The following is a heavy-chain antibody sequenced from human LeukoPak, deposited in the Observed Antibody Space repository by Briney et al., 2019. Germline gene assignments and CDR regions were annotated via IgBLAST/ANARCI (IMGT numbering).Heavy chain of an antibody. Sequence: ASVKVSCKASGYTFTSYDIHWVRQATGQGLEWMGWMNPNSGNTGYAQKFQGRVTMTRNTSISTAYMELSSLRSEDTAVYYCARLRTGYGEYFDYWGQGTLVTVSS. CDR3: ARLRTGYGEYFDY. V-gene: IGHV1-8*01. J-gene: IGHJ4*02. D-gene: IGHD3/OR15-3a*01. CDR1: GYTFTSYD. CDR2: MNPNSGNT.